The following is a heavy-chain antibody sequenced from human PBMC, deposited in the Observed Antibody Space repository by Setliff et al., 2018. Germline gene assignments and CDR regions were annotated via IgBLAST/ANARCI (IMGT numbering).Heavy chain of an antibody. CDR3: AISSLSICTGGNCPNVFDI. CDR2: ISAYSGNT. V-gene: IGHV1-18*01. D-gene: IGHD2-8*02. CDR1: GYTFSSSG. J-gene: IGHJ3*02. Sequence: ASVKVSCKASGYTFSSSGITWVRQAPGQGLEWMGWISAYSGNTNYAQKFQGRVTMTTDSSTNTAYMELRSLTSDDTAVYYCAISSLSICTGGNCPNVFDIWGQGTMVTVSS.